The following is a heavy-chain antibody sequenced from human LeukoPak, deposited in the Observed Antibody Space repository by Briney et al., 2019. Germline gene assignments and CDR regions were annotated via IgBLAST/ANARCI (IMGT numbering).Heavy chain of an antibody. D-gene: IGHD3-10*01. CDR2: IYTSGST. V-gene: IGHV4-61*02. CDR1: GDSISSGDYY. CDR3: ARGHYGSGSYNWPPASIWFDP. J-gene: IGHJ5*02. Sequence: SETLSLTCTVSGDSISSGDYYWSWIRQPAGKGLEWIGRIYTSGSTNYNPSLKSRVTISVDTSKNQFSLKLSSVTAADTAVYYCARGHYGSGSYNWPPASIWFDPWGQGTLVTVSS.